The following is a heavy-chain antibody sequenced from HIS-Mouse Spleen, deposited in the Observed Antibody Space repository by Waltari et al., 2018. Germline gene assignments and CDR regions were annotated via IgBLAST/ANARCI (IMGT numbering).Heavy chain of an antibody. CDR2: ISYDGSTK. V-gene: IGHV3-30-3*01. D-gene: IGHD1-20*01. CDR3: ARDHRNNWAIRD. Sequence: QVQLVESGGGVVQPGRSLRLSCAASGFTFSSYAMHWVRQAPGKGLEWGAVISYDGSTKYYADSVKGRFTISRDNSKNTLYLQMNSLRAEDTAVYYCARDHRNNWAIRDWGQGTLVTVSS. CDR1: GFTFSSYA. J-gene: IGHJ4*02.